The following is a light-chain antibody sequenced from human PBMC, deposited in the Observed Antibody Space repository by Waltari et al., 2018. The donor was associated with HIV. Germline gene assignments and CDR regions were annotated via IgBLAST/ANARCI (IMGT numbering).Light chain of an antibody. CDR1: QSLLFNANNKNY. V-gene: IGKV4-1*01. Sequence: DIVMTQSPDSLAVYLGERAPINCKSSQSLLFNANNKNYLAWYQQKPGQSPTLLFYWAFTREFGVPDRFTGSGSGTDFTLTITSLQSEDVALYYCQQYYSVPWTFGQGTKVEIK. J-gene: IGKJ1*01. CDR2: WAF. CDR3: QQYYSVPWT.